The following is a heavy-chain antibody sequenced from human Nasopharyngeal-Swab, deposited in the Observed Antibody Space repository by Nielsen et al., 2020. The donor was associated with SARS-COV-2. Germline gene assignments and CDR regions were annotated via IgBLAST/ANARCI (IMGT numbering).Heavy chain of an antibody. CDR3: ARDGLDCSGGSCYSWAYYYYGMDV. D-gene: IGHD2-15*01. V-gene: IGHV3-30*03. CDR2: ISYDGSNE. J-gene: IGHJ6*02. Sequence: WIRQPPGRGLEWVAVISYDGSNEYYADSVKGRFTISRDNSKNTLYLQMNSLRAEDTAVYYCARDGLDCSGGSCYSWAYYYYGMDVWGQGTTVTVSS.